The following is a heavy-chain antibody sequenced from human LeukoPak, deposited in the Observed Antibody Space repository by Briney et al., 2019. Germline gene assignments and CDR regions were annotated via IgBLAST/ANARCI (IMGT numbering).Heavy chain of an antibody. CDR1: GYTFTTYV. CDR3: ASRYQLPFDC. Sequence: ASVKVSCKISGYTFTTYVMQWVRQAPGQRLEYMGRISAGSGNTEYSQKFQGRVTITRDTSASTAYMELSSLRSEDTAVYYCASRYQLPFDCWGQGTLVTVSS. V-gene: IGHV1-3*01. J-gene: IGHJ4*02. D-gene: IGHD2-2*01. CDR2: ISAGSGNT.